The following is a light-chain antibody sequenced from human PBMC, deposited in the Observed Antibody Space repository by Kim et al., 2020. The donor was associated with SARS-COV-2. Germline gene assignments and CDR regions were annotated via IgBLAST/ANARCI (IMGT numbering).Light chain of an antibody. CDR2: VVS. J-gene: IGKJ2*01. Sequence: DIVMTQSSLSLPVTPGEPASISCRSSQSLLYSDGYNYLDWYLQKPGQSPQALIYVVSNRASGVPDRFSGSGSGTDFTLRISRVEAEDVGVYYCMQSLQTPYTFGQGTKLEI. V-gene: IGKV2-28*01. CDR1: QSLLYSDGYNY. CDR3: MQSLQTPYT.